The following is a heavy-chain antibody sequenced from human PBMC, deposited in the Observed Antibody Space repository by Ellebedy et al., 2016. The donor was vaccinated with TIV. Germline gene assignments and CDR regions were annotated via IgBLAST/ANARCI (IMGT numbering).Heavy chain of an antibody. D-gene: IGHD3-16*01. CDR2: ISYDGSNK. Sequence: GESLKISCAASGFTFSSHHMNWVRQAPGKGLEWVAVISYDGSNKYYADSVKGRFTISRDNSKNTLYLQMNSLRAEDTAVYYCARMPMGVGGAFDPWGQGTLVTVSS. CDR1: GFTFSSHH. CDR3: ARMPMGVGGAFDP. V-gene: IGHV3-30-3*01. J-gene: IGHJ5*02.